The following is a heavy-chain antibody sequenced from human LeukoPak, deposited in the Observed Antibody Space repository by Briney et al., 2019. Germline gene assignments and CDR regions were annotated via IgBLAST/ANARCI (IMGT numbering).Heavy chain of an antibody. V-gene: IGHV4-4*02. Sequence: SETLSLTCAVSSGSIFRSNWWSWVRQPPGKGLEWIGQIFHSGSTSYSPSLKSRVTISVDKSKNQFSLRLTSVTAADTAVYYCAGRIAVAGNDYWGQGTLVTVSS. CDR1: SGSIFRSNW. J-gene: IGHJ4*02. CDR2: IFHSGST. CDR3: AGRIAVAGNDY. D-gene: IGHD6-19*01.